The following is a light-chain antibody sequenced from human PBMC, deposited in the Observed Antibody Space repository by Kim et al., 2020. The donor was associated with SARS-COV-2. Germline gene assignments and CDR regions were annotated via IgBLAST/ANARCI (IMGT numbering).Light chain of an antibody. CDR1: RSDVGGYNY. J-gene: IGLJ2*01. Sequence: GQTITMSCTGTRSDVGGYNYVSWNQQHPGKAPKLRSYDVSKRHSGVSNRFSGSKSGNTASLTISGLQAEDEADYYCSSYTRSRTVVVGGGTQLTV. CDR3: SSYTRSRTVV. CDR2: DVS. V-gene: IGLV2-14*03.